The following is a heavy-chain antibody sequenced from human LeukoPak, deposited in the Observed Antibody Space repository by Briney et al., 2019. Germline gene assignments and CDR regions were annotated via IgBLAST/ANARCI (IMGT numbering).Heavy chain of an antibody. CDR3: ARAVLTGYYTPDFDY. CDR1: GYTFTSYY. D-gene: IGHD3-9*01. Sequence: ASVKVSCKASGYTFTSYYMHWVRQAPGQGLEWMGIINPSGGSTSYAQKFQGRVTMTRDTSTSTVYMELSSLRSEDTAVYYCARAVLTGYYTPDFDYWGQGTLSPSPQ. CDR2: INPSGGST. J-gene: IGHJ4*02. V-gene: IGHV1-46*01.